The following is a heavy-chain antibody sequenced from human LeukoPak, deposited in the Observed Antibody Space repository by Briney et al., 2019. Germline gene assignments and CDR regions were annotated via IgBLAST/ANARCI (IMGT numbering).Heavy chain of an antibody. Sequence: PGGSLRPSCAASGFTFSSYSMNWVRQAPGKGLEWVSSISSSSSYIYYADSVKGRFTISRDNAKNSLYLQMNSLRAEDTAVYYCARVVPAAMSWRITAENAFDIWGQGTMVTVSS. CDR2: ISSSSSYI. V-gene: IGHV3-21*01. J-gene: IGHJ3*02. CDR1: GFTFSSYS. D-gene: IGHD2-2*01. CDR3: ARVVPAAMSWRITAENAFDI.